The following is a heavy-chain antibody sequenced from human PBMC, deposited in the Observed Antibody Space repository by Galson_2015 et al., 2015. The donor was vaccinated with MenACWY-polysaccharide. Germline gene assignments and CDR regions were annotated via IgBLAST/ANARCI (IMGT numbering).Heavy chain of an antibody. Sequence: SLRLPCAASGFTFDDYGMSWVRQAPGKGLAWVSGINWNGGSTGYADSVQGRFTISRDNAKNSPYLQMNSLRAEDSALYHCAREPVHYDSSGYYPPDYWGQGTLVTVSS. CDR3: AREPVHYDSSGYYPPDY. CDR1: GFTFDDYG. V-gene: IGHV3-20*01. J-gene: IGHJ4*02. CDR2: INWNGGST. D-gene: IGHD3-22*01.